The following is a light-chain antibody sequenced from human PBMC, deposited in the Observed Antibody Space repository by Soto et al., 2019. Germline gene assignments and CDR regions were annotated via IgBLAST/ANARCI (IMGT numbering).Light chain of an antibody. Sequence: DIQMPPSPSSVSASVVDRVTITCRASQDINSWLAWYQQKPGRAPNLLIYGASDLQSGVPSRFSGSGSGTDFTLTISSLQPEDFATYYGQQTNSFPLTFGGGTKVDIK. V-gene: IGKV1-12*01. CDR2: GAS. J-gene: IGKJ4*01. CDR3: QQTNSFPLT. CDR1: QDINSW.